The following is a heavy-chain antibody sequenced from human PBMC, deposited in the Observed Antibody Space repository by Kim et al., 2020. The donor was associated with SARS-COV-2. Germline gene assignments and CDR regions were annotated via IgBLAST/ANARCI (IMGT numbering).Heavy chain of an antibody. J-gene: IGHJ6*02. CDR3: ARDGNYSDSGGYYYGMDV. Sequence: GGSLRLSCEASGFTFSTYSMNWVRQAPGKGLEWVSSISATSLNIYYADSVKGRFTISRDNARNSLYLLLNSLRAEDTAVYFCARDGNYSDSGGYYYGMDVWGQGTTVTVS. D-gene: IGHD3-22*01. V-gene: IGHV3-21*01. CDR1: GFTFSTYS. CDR2: ISATSLNI.